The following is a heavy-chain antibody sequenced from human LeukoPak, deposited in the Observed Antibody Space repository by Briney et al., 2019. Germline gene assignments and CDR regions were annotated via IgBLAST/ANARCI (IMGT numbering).Heavy chain of an antibody. Sequence: SETLSLTCAVSGYSISSGYYWGWIRQPPGKGLEWIGSIYHSGSTYYNPSLKSRVTISVDTSKNQFSLKLSSVTAADTAVYYCARFGVRGVKIDYRGQGTLVTVSS. D-gene: IGHD3-10*01. J-gene: IGHJ4*02. CDR3: ARFGVRGVKIDY. CDR1: GYSISSGYY. V-gene: IGHV4-38-2*01. CDR2: IYHSGST.